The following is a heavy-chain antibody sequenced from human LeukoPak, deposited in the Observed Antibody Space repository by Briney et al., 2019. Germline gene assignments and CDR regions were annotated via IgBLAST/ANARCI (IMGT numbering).Heavy chain of an antibody. J-gene: IGHJ4*02. Sequence: GGSLRLSCAASGFTFSRYWMHWVRQAPGKGLVWVSRINSDGSSTTYADSVKGRFTISRDNAKNTMYLQMNSLRAEDTAVYYCARKLEGYDSSDNYQYLDYWGQGTLVTVSS. D-gene: IGHD3-22*01. CDR3: ARKLEGYDSSDNYQYLDY. CDR2: INSDGSST. V-gene: IGHV3-74*01. CDR1: GFTFSRYW.